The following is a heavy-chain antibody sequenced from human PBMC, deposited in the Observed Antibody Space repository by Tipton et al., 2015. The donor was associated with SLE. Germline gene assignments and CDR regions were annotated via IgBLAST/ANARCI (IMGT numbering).Heavy chain of an antibody. CDR2: IYYSGST. CDR1: GGSISSYY. Sequence: TLSLTCTVSGGSISSYYWGWFRQPPGKGLEWIGYIYYSGSTNSNPSLKSRVTISGDTSKNQFSLKLSSVTAADTAVYYCARLIVGAGKWFDPWGQGTLVTVAS. V-gene: IGHV4-59*01. D-gene: IGHD1-26*01. CDR3: ARLIVGAGKWFDP. J-gene: IGHJ5*02.